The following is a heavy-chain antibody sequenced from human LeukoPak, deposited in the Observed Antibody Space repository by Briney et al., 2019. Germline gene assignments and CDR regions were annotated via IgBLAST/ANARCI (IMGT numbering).Heavy chain of an antibody. D-gene: IGHD1-26*01. Sequence: PGGSLRLSCAASGFTFSSYSMNWVRQAPGKGLEWVSSISSSSSNIYYADSVKGRFTISRDNAKNSLYLQMNSLRAEDTAVYYCARGGVGAKDDAFDIWGQRTMVTVSS. V-gene: IGHV3-21*01. CDR3: ARGGVGAKDDAFDI. CDR2: ISSSSSNI. J-gene: IGHJ3*02. CDR1: GFTFSSYS.